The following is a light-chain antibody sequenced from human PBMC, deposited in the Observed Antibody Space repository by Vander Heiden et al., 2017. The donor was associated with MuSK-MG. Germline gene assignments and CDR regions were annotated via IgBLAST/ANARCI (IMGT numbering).Light chain of an antibody. Sequence: EIVLTQSPGTLSLSPGERATLSCRASQTISNNYLAWYQQRPGQAPRLLMYGAYNRVTGTPDRFSGSGSGTDFTLTSSRLEPEDFAVYYWQKDGPPLTFGGGTKVEIK. J-gene: IGKJ4*01. CDR3: QKDGPPLT. CDR1: QTISNNY. CDR2: GAY. V-gene: IGKV3-20*01.